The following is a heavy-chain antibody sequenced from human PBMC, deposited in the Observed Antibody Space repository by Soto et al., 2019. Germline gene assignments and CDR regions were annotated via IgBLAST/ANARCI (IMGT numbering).Heavy chain of an antibody. CDR2: ISSRNSFI. CDR1: GFTFNTYS. Sequence: SLSLSCAASGFTFNTYSMNWVRQAPGKGLEWVSFISSRNSFIYYADSVRGRFTISRDNAKNSVFLQMNSLRVEDTAVYYCARDPAGSTRPYYYGMDVWGQGTTVTVSS. CDR3: ARDPAGSTRPYYYGMDV. V-gene: IGHV3-21*01. J-gene: IGHJ6*02. D-gene: IGHD2-2*01.